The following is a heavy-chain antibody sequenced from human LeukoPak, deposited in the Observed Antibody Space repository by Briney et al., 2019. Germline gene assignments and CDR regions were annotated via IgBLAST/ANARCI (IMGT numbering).Heavy chain of an antibody. CDR3: ARDLGYISNSVGY. V-gene: IGHV3-30-3*01. D-gene: IGHD4-23*01. CDR1: GFTFSSYA. J-gene: IGHJ4*02. Sequence: PGRSLRLSCAASGFTFSSYAMHWVRQAPGKGLEWVAVISYDGSNKHYADSVKGRFTISRDNAKNSLYLQMNSLRAEDTAVYYCARDLGYISNSVGYWGQGTLVTVSS. CDR2: ISYDGSNK.